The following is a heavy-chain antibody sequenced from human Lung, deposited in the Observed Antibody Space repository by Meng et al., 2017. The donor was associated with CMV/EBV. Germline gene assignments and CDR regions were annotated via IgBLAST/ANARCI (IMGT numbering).Heavy chain of an antibody. CDR3: LRRSGGSV. CDR2: IPHRGSS. V-gene: IGHV4-4*02. Sequence: QLQESGPGLVKPSETLSLTCTVSGDSITNHNWWAWVRQPPGKGLEWIGEIPHRGSSAYSPSLKSRVSMSIDKSKNQFSLKLTSVTAADTAVYHCLRRSGGSVWGQGTLVTVSS. CDR1: GDSITNHNW. D-gene: IGHD3-10*01. J-gene: IGHJ1*01.